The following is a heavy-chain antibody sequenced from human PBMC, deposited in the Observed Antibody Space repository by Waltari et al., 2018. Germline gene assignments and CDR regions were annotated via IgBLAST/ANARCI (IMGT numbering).Heavy chain of an antibody. CDR3: ATISSVAIH. Sequence: EVQLVESGGGLVQPGGSLRLSCAASGFTFSSNDMHWVRQATGKGLGWVAAIGGTGDTYYAASVRGRFTISREKAQRSVYLQMNSLRAGDTALYYCATISSVAIHWGQGTTVTVSS. J-gene: IGHJ6*02. V-gene: IGHV3-13*01. D-gene: IGHD2-15*01. CDR2: IGGTGDT. CDR1: GFTFSSND.